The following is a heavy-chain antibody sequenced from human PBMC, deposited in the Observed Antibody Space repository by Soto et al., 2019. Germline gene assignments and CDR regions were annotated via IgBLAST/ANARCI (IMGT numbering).Heavy chain of an antibody. Sequence: EVQLVESGGGLVQPGGSLRRSCAASGFPFRDYWMTWVRQAPGKGLEWVANIKQDGSEKYVDSVKGRFTISRDNAKNSLYLQMNSLRAEDTAMYYCAREYSRSADWGQGTLVTVSS. D-gene: IGHD6-6*01. CDR2: IKQDGSEK. CDR3: AREYSRSAD. CDR1: GFPFRDYW. J-gene: IGHJ4*02. V-gene: IGHV3-7*01.